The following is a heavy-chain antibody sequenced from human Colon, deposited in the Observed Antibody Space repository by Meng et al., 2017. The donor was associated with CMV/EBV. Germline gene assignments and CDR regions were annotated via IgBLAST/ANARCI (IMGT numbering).Heavy chain of an antibody. J-gene: IGHJ5*02. V-gene: IGHV4-39*07. Sequence: ASVNNDDCFWSWCPQSPGKGLSWVGGVYYPGTTYFTPSLESRDTISVDTCKTQFSLNLTSVTAPQTAVYYRASTTGIVRAEGFDHWGPGTLVTVSS. CDR3: ASTTGIVRAEGFDH. CDR1: ASVNNDDCF. CDR2: VYYPGTT. D-gene: IGHD3-10*01.